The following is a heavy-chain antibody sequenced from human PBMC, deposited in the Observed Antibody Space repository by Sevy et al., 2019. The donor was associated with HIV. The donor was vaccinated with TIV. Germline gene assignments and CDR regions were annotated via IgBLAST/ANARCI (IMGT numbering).Heavy chain of an antibody. Sequence: KQSQTLSLTCAISGDSVSSNSAAWNWIRQSPSRGLEWLGRTYYRSKWYNDYAVSVKSRITINPDTSKNQFSLQLNSVTPEETAVYYCARGARVVGATSYYYYGMDVWGQGTTVTVSS. CDR1: GDSVSSNSAA. J-gene: IGHJ6*02. D-gene: IGHD1-26*01. V-gene: IGHV6-1*01. CDR2: TYYRSKWYN. CDR3: ARGARVVGATSYYYYGMDV.